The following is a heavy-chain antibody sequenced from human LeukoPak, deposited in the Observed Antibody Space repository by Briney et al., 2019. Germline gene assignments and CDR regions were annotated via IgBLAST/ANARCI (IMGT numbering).Heavy chain of an antibody. CDR3: ARFSWELPPIFDY. Sequence: GGSLRLSCAASGFTFSSYSMNWVRQAPGKGLEWVAVISYDGSNKYYADSVKGRFTISRDNSKNTLYLQMNSLRAEDTAVYYCARFSWELPPIFDYWGQGTLVTVSS. CDR2: ISYDGSNK. V-gene: IGHV3-30*03. CDR1: GFTFSSYS. D-gene: IGHD1-26*01. J-gene: IGHJ4*02.